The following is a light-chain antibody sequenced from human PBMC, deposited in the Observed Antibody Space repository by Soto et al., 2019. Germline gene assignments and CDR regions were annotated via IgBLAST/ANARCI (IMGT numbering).Light chain of an antibody. Sequence: EIVLTQSPVTQSYSPGHVPTLCCXXSQSVSSSYLAWYQQKPGQAPRLLIYGASSRATGIPDRFSGSGSGTDFTLTISRLEPEDFAVYYCQQYGSSPRTFGQGTKVDIK. CDR2: GAS. CDR1: QSVSSSY. J-gene: IGKJ1*01. CDR3: QQYGSSPRT. V-gene: IGKV3-20*01.